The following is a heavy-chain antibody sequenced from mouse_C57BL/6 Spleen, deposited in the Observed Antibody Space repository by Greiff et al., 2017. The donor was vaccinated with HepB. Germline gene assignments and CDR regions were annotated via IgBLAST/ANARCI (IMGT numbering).Heavy chain of an antibody. Sequence: QQPGAELVRPGSSVKLSCKASGYTFTSYWMHWVKQRPIQGLEWIGNIDPSDSETHYNQKFKDKATLTVDKSSSTAYMQLSSLTSEDSAVYYCARNGFYAMDYWGQGTSVTVSS. CDR1: GYTFTSYW. CDR3: ARNGFYAMDY. V-gene: IGHV1-52*01. CDR2: IDPSDSET. J-gene: IGHJ4*01.